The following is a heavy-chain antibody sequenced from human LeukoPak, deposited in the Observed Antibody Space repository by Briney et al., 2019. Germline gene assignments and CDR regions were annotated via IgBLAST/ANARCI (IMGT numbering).Heavy chain of an antibody. Sequence: GASVKVSCKASGYTFTSYYMHWVRQAPGQGLEWMGIINPSGGSTSYAQKFQGRVTMTRDTSTSTVYMELSSLRSEDTAVYYCATDSITRESLAYWGQGTLVTVSS. CDR1: GYTFTSYY. CDR2: INPSGGST. CDR3: ATDSITRESLAY. V-gene: IGHV1-46*01. J-gene: IGHJ4*02. D-gene: IGHD3-10*01.